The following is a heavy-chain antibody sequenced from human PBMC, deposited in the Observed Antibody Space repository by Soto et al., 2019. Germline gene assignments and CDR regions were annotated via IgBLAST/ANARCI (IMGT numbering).Heavy chain of an antibody. CDR1: GGSVSSGSCY. CDR2: IYYSGST. J-gene: IGHJ4*02. V-gene: IGHV4-61*01. Sequence: NPSETLSLTCTVSGGSVSSGSCYWSWIRQPPGKGLEWIGYIYYSGSTNYNPSLKSRVTISVDTSKNQFSLKLSSVTAADTAVYYCASTFHITMIPFWGQGTLVTVSS. CDR3: ASTFHITMIPF. D-gene: IGHD3-22*01.